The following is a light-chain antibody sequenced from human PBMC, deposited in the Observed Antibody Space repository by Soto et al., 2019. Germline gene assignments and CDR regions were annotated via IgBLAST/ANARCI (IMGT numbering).Light chain of an antibody. CDR1: QSVSSN. CDR2: GAS. V-gene: IGKV3-15*01. Sequence: EIVMTQSPATLSVSPGERATLSCRASQSVSSNLAWYQQKPGQAPRRLIYGASTRATGIPARFSGSGSGADFTPTISRLQSEDFAVYYCQQYNNGWTFGQGTKVEIK. J-gene: IGKJ1*01. CDR3: QQYNNGWT.